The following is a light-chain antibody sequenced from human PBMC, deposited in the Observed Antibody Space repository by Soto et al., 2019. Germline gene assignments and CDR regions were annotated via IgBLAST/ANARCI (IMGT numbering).Light chain of an antibody. V-gene: IGLV2-14*01. Sequence: QSALTQPASVSGSPGQSITISCTGTNSDIGVYDYVSWYQQHPGKAPKLVISEVSDRPSGVSNLFSGSKSGNTASLTISGLQAEDEADYFCCSYANPRTWVFGTGTKVTVL. J-gene: IGLJ1*01. CDR1: NSDIGVYDY. CDR2: EVS. CDR3: CSYANPRTWV.